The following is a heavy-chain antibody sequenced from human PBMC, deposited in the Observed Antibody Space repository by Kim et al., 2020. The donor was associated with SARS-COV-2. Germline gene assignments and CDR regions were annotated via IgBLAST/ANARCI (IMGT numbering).Heavy chain of an antibody. D-gene: IGHD6-19*01. CDR3: ARGPPLYRSGWFGWFDP. V-gene: IGHV4-34*01. Sequence: SETLSLTCAVYGGSFSGYYWSWIRQPPGKGLEWIGEINHSGSTDYNPSLKSRVTISVDTSKNQFSLKLSSVTAADTAVYYSARGPPLYRSGWFGWFDPWGQGTLVTVSS. J-gene: IGHJ5*02. CDR2: INHSGST. CDR1: GGSFSGYY.